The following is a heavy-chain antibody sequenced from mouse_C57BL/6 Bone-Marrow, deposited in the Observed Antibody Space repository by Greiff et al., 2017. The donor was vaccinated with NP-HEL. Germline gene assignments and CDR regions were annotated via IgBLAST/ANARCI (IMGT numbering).Heavy chain of an antibody. J-gene: IGHJ3*02. CDR3: ARHEPMVTTDG. CDR1: GFTFSSYG. V-gene: IGHV5-6*01. D-gene: IGHD2-2*01. Sequence: EVQGVESGGDLVKPGGSLKLSCAASGFTFSSYGMSWVRQTPDKRLEWVATISSGGSYTYYPDSVKGRFTISRDNAKNTLYLQMSSLKSEDTAMYYCARHEPMVTTDGWGQGTLVTVSA. CDR2: ISSGGSYT.